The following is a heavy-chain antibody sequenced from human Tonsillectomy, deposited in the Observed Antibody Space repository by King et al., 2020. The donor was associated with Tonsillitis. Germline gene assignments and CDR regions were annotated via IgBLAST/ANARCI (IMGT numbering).Heavy chain of an antibody. V-gene: IGHV3-23*04. D-gene: IGHD3-10*01. Sequence: VQLVESGAGSVQPGGSLRLSCAASGFTFSSYAMSWVRQAPGRGLEWVSTISSGGDSTYYADSVKGRFTISRDNSKNTLYLQMNSLRAEDTALYYCAKYGGYGSGSPPFEDWGQGNLVTVSS. CDR3: AKYGGYGSGSPPFED. J-gene: IGHJ4*02. CDR2: ISSGGDST. CDR1: GFTFSSYA.